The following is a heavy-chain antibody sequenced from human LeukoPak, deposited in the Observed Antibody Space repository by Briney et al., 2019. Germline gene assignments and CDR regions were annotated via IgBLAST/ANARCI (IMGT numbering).Heavy chain of an antibody. V-gene: IGHV3-66*04. CDR3: ARLSANSSAYFFDY. CDR2: IYRGGST. J-gene: IGHJ4*02. CDR1: GFTVGSNY. D-gene: IGHD3-22*01. Sequence: GGSLRLSCAASGFTVGSNYMSWVRQAPGKGLEWVSTIYRGGSTNYADSVKGRFTISRDTSKNTLYLQMNSLRAEDTAVYYCARLSANSSAYFFDYWGQGTLVTVPS.